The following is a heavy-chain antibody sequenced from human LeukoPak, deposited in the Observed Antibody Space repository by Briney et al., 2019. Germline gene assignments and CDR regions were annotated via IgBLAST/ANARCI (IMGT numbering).Heavy chain of an antibody. V-gene: IGHV3-20*04. CDR2: INWNGGRT. CDR3: ARDRGGTYMYFQH. D-gene: IGHD1-26*01. Sequence: GGSLRLSCAASGFTFDDYAMHWVRQAPGKGLEWVSGINWNGGRTGHADSVKGRFTISRDNAKNSLFLQMNSLRAEDTALYYCARDRGGTYMYFQHWGQGTLVTVSS. CDR1: GFTFDDYA. J-gene: IGHJ1*01.